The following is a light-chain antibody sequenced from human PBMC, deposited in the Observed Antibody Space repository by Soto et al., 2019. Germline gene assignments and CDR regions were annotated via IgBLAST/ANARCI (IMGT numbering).Light chain of an antibody. CDR1: QSISSW. Sequence: QMTQSPSTLSASVGDRVTITCRASQSISSWLAWYQQKPGKAPKLLIYDASSLESGVPSRFSGSGSGTEFTLTISSLQPDDFATYYCQQYKTYWTFGQGTRWISN. CDR3: QQYKTYWT. V-gene: IGKV1-5*01. J-gene: IGKJ1*01. CDR2: DAS.